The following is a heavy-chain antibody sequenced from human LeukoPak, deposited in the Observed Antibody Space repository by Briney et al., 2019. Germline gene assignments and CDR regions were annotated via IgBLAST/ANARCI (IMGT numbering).Heavy chain of an antibody. J-gene: IGHJ4*02. D-gene: IGHD6-19*01. CDR2: ISSSSSYI. Sequence: GGSLRLSCAASGFTFRNYWMGWVRQAPGKGLEWVSSISSSSSYIYYADSVKGRFTISRDNAKNSLYLQMNSLRAEDTAVYYCARGESSGWYYFDYWGQGTLVTVSS. CDR1: GFTFRNYW. V-gene: IGHV3-21*01. CDR3: ARGESSGWYYFDY.